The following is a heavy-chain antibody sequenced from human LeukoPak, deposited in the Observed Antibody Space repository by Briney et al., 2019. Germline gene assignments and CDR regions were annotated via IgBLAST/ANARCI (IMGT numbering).Heavy chain of an antibody. CDR1: GFTFSSHG. V-gene: IGHV3-30*18. J-gene: IGHJ6*02. CDR2: ISYDGSNK. D-gene: IGHD4-17*01. CDR3: AKSTNYGDYGYYYGMDV. Sequence: PGGSLRLSCAASGFTFSSHGMHWVRQAPGKGLEWVAVISYDGSNKYYADSVKGRFTISRDNSKNTLHLQMNSLRAEDTAVYYCAKSTNYGDYGYYYGMDVWGQGTTVTVSS.